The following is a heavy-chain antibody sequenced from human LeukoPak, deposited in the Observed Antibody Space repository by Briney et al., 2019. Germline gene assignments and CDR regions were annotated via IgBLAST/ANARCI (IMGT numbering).Heavy chain of an antibody. CDR3: ARGGSVFAYFFDY. D-gene: IGHD3-10*01. CDR2: ISGSGGTT. CDR1: GFIFSNYA. Sequence: QPGGSLRLSCGASGFIFSNYAMTWARLTPGKGLEWVSAISGSGGTTYYADSVKGRFTISRDSSTNTLYLQLSSLRAEDTAIYYCARGGSVFAYFFDYWGQGTLVTVSS. V-gene: IGHV3-23*01. J-gene: IGHJ4*02.